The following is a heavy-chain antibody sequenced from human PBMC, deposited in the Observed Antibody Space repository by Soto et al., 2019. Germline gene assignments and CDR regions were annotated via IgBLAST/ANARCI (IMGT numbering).Heavy chain of an antibody. D-gene: IGHD4-17*01. CDR1: GGSISSSSYY. Sequence: NPSETLSLTCTVSGGSISSSSYYWGWIRQPPWKGLEWIGSIYYSGSTYYNPSLKSRVTISVDTSKNQFSLKLSSVTAADTAVYYCARPYGYYPGYYGMDVWGQGXTVTVYS. J-gene: IGHJ6*02. CDR3: ARPYGYYPGYYGMDV. V-gene: IGHV4-39*01. CDR2: IYYSGST.